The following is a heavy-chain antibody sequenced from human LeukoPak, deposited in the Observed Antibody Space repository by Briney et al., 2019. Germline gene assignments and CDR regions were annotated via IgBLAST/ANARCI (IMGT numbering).Heavy chain of an antibody. CDR2: ISSSGSTI. V-gene: IGHV3-48*04. D-gene: IGHD4-17*01. J-gene: IGHJ4*02. CDR3: ARELYDYGFDY. Sequence: GGTLRLSCAASGFTFSNYGMSWVRQAPGKGLEWVSYISSSGSTIYYADSVKGRFTISRDNAKNSLYLQMNSLRAEDTAVYYCARELYDYGFDYWGQGTLVTVSS. CDR1: GFTFSNYG.